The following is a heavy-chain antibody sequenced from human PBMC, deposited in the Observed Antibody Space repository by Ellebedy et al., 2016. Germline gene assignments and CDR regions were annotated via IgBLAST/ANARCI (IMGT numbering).Heavy chain of an antibody. CDR1: GYTFTSYG. Sequence: ASVKVSCKASGYTFTSYGISWVRQAPGQGLEWMGWISAYNGNTNYAQKLQGRVTMTTDTSTSTAYLELRSLRSEDTAVYYCARASGPYYDSSGYRDYWGQGTLVTVSS. CDR2: ISAYNGNT. D-gene: IGHD3-22*01. J-gene: IGHJ4*02. CDR3: ARASGPYYDSSGYRDY. V-gene: IGHV1-18*04.